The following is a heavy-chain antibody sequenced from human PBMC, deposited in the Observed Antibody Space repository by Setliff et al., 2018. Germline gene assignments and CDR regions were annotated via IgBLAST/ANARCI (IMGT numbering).Heavy chain of an antibody. CDR3: ARVDGDGYNFVDY. J-gene: IGHJ4*02. Sequence: PSETLSLTCTVSGVSISSHYWSWIRQPPGKGLEWIGSIYYSGSTNYNPSLKSRVTISVDTSKNQFSLKLSSVTAADTAVYYCARVDGDGYNFVDYWGQGTLVTVSS. V-gene: IGHV4-59*11. CDR2: IYYSGST. D-gene: IGHD5-12*01. CDR1: GVSISSHY.